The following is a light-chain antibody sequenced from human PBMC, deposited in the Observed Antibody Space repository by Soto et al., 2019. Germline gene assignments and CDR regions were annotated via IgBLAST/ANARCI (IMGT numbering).Light chain of an antibody. Sequence: QSPGTLSLSPGEGATLSCRASETIRNNYLAWYQQKPVQAPRLLIYGASVRATGVQDKFSGSGSGTDFTLTIGSLEPEDFAVYYCQQYRSSLNTFGEGTRLEIK. CDR2: GAS. J-gene: IGKJ5*01. CDR1: ETIRNNY. V-gene: IGKV3-20*01. CDR3: QQYRSSLNT.